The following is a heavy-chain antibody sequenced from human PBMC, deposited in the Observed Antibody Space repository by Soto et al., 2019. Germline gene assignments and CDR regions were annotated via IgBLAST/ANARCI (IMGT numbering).Heavy chain of an antibody. CDR2: IKTNTEGGTT. CDR3: TTGSVEGV. CDR1: GLTISNAW. Sequence: EVQLVESGGGFIYPGGSLRLSCAASGLTISNAWMNWVRQAPGKGLEWVGRIKTNTEGGTTDYAAAVTGRFTVARNDSKNTLYRQMDSLKTENTAVYSCTTGSVEGVWGQGTTVTVSS. V-gene: IGHV3-15*07. D-gene: IGHD2-15*01. J-gene: IGHJ6*02.